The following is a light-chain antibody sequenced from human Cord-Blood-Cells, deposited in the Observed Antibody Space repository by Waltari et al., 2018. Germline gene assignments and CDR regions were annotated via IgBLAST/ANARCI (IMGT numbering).Light chain of an antibody. CDR1: QGISSY. CDR2: AAS. CDR3: QQYYSYPYT. V-gene: IGKV1-8*01. Sequence: AIRITQSPSSLSASTGDRVTSTCRASQGISSYLAWYQQKPGQAPKLLIYAASTLQSAVPSRFSGSGSGTDFTLTISCLQSEDVATYYCQQYYSYPYTFGQGTKLEIK. J-gene: IGKJ2*01.